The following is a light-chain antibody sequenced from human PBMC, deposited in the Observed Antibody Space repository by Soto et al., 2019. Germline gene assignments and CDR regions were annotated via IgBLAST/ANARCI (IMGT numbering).Light chain of an antibody. CDR2: EGS. Sequence: QSALTQPASVSGSPGQSFTISCTGTSSDVGSYNLVSWYQQHPDKAPKLMIYEGSKRPSGVSNRFSGSKSGNTASLTISGLQAEDEADYYCCSYAGSSTSVVFGGGTKVTVL. CDR1: SSDVGSYNL. CDR3: CSYAGSSTSVV. V-gene: IGLV2-23*01. J-gene: IGLJ2*01.